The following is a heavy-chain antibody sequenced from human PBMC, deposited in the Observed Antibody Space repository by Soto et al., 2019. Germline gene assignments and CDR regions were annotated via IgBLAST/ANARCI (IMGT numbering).Heavy chain of an antibody. D-gene: IGHD3-22*01. V-gene: IGHV4-4*02. J-gene: IGHJ6*02. CDR3: ARFSPNDYYDSSGYQALGMDV. Sequence: SETLSLTCAVSGGSMSSSNWWNWVRQPPGKGLEWIGETHHSGRTNYNPSLKSRVTISVDKSKNHFSLKLSSVTAADTAVYYCARFSPNDYYDSSGYQALGMDVWGQGTTVTVSS. CDR1: GGSMSSSNW. CDR2: THHSGRT.